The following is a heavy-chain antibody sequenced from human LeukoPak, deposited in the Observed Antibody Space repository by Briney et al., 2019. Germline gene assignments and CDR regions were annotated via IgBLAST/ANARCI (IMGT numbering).Heavy chain of an antibody. D-gene: IGHD2-15*01. CDR2: IYTSGST. CDR1: GGSISSYY. CDR3: ARDFDCSGGSCYHTNWFDP. Sequence: PSETLSLTCTVSGGSISSYYWSWIRQPAGKGLEWIGRIYTSGSTNYNPSLKSRVTMSVDTSKNQFSPKLSSVTAADAAVYYCARDFDCSGGSCYHTNWFDPWGQGTLVTVSS. J-gene: IGHJ5*02. V-gene: IGHV4-4*07.